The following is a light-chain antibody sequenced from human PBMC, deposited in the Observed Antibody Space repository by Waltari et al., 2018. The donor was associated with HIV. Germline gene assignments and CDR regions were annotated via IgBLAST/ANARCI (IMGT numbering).Light chain of an antibody. Sequence: EIVMTQSPGTLSVSPGESATLSCRANQRVSNNGAWYQQKRGQPPRLLIYSADTRATGVPARFSGSGSGTDFILTISRLQSEDFAVYFCQQYNNWPPYTFGQGTKLEIK. CDR1: QRVSNN. CDR3: QQYNNWPPYT. J-gene: IGKJ2*01. V-gene: IGKV3D-15*01. CDR2: SAD.